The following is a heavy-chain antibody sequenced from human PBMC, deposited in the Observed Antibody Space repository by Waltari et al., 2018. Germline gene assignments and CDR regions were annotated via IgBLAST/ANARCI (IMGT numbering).Heavy chain of an antibody. CDR2: VDPEDGET. Sequence: EVQLVQSGAEVKKPGATMKISCKASGYTFTAYYMHCVQQAPGKGLEWMGRVDPEDGETIYAEKFQGRVTITADTSTDTAYMELSSLRSEDTAVYYCATVRGTAEIFDYWGQGTLVTVSS. V-gene: IGHV1-69-2*01. J-gene: IGHJ4*02. CDR3: ATVRGTAEIFDY. CDR1: GYTFTAYY. D-gene: IGHD6-13*01.